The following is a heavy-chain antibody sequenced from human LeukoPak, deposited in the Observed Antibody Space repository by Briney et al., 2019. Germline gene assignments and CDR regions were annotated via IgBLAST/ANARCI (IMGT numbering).Heavy chain of an antibody. J-gene: IGHJ5*02. CDR1: GASFSSYY. CDR3: ARSAHQPKNWFDP. D-gene: IGHD1-14*01. CDR2: IYTSGST. Sequence: SETLSLTCTVSGASFSSYYWSWIRQPAGKGLEWIGRIYTSGSTNYNPSLKSRVTMSVDTSKNQFSLKLSSVTAADTAVYYCARSAHQPKNWFDPWGQGTLVTVSS. V-gene: IGHV4-4*07.